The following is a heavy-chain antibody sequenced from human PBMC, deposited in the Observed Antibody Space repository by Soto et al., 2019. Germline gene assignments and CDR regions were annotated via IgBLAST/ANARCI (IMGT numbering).Heavy chain of an antibody. Sequence: ASVKVSCKASGYTFSNYETIWVRQATGQGLEWTGWMNPNSGDTVYAQKFQGRVTMTRDTSISTAYMELSSLRSEDTAVYYCARGRCGYCSLGSCYRCFDPWCQGPLVTLSS. D-gene: IGHD2-15*01. CDR1: GYTFSNYE. CDR3: ARGRCGYCSLGSCYRCFDP. CDR2: MNPNSGDT. V-gene: IGHV1-8*01. J-gene: IGHJ5*02.